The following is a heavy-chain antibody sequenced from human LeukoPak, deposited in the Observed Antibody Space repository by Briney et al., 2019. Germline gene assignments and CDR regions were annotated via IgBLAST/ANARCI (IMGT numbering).Heavy chain of an antibody. CDR3: ARVVAAVAGKFAKYYFDY. J-gene: IGHJ4*02. Sequence: ASVKDSCKASGYTFTGYYMHLVRQAPGQGLEWMGWINPNSGGTNYAQKFQGRVTMTRDTSISTAYMELSRLRSDDTAVYYCARVVAAVAGKFAKYYFDYWGQGTLVTVSS. D-gene: IGHD6-19*01. V-gene: IGHV1-2*02. CDR1: GYTFTGYY. CDR2: INPNSGGT.